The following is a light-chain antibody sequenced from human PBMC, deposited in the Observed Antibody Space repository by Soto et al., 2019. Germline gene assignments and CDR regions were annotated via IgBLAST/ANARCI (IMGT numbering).Light chain of an antibody. CDR3: QQSYSTPIT. J-gene: IGKJ5*01. V-gene: IGKV1-39*01. CDR1: QSIKNY. CDR2: AAS. Sequence: DIQMAQSPSSLSAPVGDRVTITCRTSQSIKNYLKWYQQKSGKAPKSLIYAASSLQSGVPSRFSGSGSGTEFTLTINSLQPEDVATYYCQQSYSTPITFGQGTRLEIK.